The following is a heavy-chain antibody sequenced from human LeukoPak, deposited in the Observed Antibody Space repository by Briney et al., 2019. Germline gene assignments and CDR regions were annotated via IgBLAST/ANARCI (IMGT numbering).Heavy chain of an antibody. J-gene: IGHJ4*02. CDR1: GFTFSSYG. CDR2: ITTTGDIT. Sequence: PGGSLRLSCADSGFTFSSYGMSWVRQAPGKGLELVSGITTTGDITYYADSVKGRFTISRDNSKNTLFLQMNSLRAEDTAVYYCAKTQRPVVANNFDYWGQGTLVTVSS. V-gene: IGHV3-23*01. CDR3: AKTQRPVVANNFDY. D-gene: IGHD2-15*01.